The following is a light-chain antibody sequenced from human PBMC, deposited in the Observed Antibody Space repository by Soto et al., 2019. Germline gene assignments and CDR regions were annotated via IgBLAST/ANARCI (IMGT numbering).Light chain of an antibody. CDR3: QQYGSSGT. J-gene: IGKJ1*01. V-gene: IGKV3-20*01. CDR2: GAS. CDR1: QSVSST. Sequence: DIVMTQSPATLSVSPGEGATLSCRASQSVSSTLAWYQQKPGQAPRLLIYGASNRATGIPDRFSGSGSGTDFTLTISRLEPEDFAVYYCQQYGSSGTFGQGTKVDI.